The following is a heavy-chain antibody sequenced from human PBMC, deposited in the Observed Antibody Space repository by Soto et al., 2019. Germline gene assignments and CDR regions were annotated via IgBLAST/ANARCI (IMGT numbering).Heavy chain of an antibody. J-gene: IGHJ6*02. Sequence: ASVKVSCRASGYTFTGYYMHCVRQAPGQGLEWMGWINPNSGGTNYAQKFQGRVTMTRDTSISTAYMELSRLRSDDTAVYYCARAASYYYGMDVWGQGTTVTVSS. V-gene: IGHV1-2*02. CDR1: GYTFTGYY. D-gene: IGHD6-25*01. CDR3: ARAASYYYGMDV. CDR2: INPNSGGT.